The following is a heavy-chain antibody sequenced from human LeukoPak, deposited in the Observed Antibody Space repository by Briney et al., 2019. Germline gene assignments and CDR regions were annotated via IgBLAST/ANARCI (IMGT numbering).Heavy chain of an antibody. V-gene: IGHV1-46*01. CDR2: INPSGGST. CDR3: GRARYCSSLSCSFDF. Sequence: ASVKASCKASGYTFTNYYMQWVRQAPGQGLEWMGIINPSGGSTTYAQRFQGRVTMTRNASTSTVYMELTSLRSEDTAVYYCGRARYCSSLSCSFDFWGHGSLVTVSS. D-gene: IGHD2-2*01. J-gene: IGHJ4*01. CDR1: GYTFTNYY.